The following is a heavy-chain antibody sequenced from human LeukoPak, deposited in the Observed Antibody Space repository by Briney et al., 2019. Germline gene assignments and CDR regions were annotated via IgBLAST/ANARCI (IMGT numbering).Heavy chain of an antibody. Sequence: SETLSLTCTVSGGSISSGSSYWSWVRQPAGKGLEWIGRIYSSGSTNYNPSLKSRVTISVDTSKNQFSLKLSSVTAADTAVYYCARDFMSLWGRGTLLTVSS. CDR2: IYSSGST. CDR3: ARDFMSL. CDR1: GGSISSGSSY. V-gene: IGHV4-61*02. J-gene: IGHJ2*01.